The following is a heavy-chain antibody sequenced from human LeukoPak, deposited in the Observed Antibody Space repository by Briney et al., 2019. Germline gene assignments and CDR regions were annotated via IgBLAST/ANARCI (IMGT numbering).Heavy chain of an antibody. J-gene: IGHJ4*02. D-gene: IGHD6-19*01. CDR3: ARDYTAGYSSGWLDY. CDR2: INPSGGST. CDR1: GYTFTSYY. Sequence: ASVKVSCKASGYTFTSYYMHWVRQAPGQGLEWMGIINPSGGSTSYAQKFQGRVTMTRDTSTSTVYMELSSLRSEDTAVYYCARDYTAGYSSGWLDYWGQGTLVTVSS. V-gene: IGHV1-46*01.